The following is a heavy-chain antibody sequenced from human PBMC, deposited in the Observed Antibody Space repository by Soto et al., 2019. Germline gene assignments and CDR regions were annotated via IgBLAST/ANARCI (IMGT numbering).Heavy chain of an antibody. Sequence: EVQLVESGGGIVQPGGSLRLSCSVSGFTFSSHWMHWVRQAPGKGLVWVSRISTDGSRTTYADSVKGRVTISRDNAKNTLYLDMSSLRDEDTAVYYCARDMLGPRAFDYWGQGTLVTVSS. CDR3: ARDMLGPRAFDY. D-gene: IGHD3-10*02. CDR1: GFTFSSHW. V-gene: IGHV3-74*01. J-gene: IGHJ4*02. CDR2: ISTDGSRT.